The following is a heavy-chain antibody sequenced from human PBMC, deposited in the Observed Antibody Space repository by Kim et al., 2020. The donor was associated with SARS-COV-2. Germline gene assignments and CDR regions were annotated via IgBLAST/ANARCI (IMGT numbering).Heavy chain of an antibody. CDR3: ARDRTTVSPYGRDV. D-gene: IGHD4-17*01. J-gene: IGHJ6*02. V-gene: IGHV1-18*01. Sequence: ASVKVSCKASGYTFTSYAISWVRQAPGQGLEWMGWISAFNGNTNYAQKLQGRVTMTTDTSTSTAYMELRSLRSDDTAVYYCARDRTTVSPYGRDVWGQGTTGTVSS. CDR2: ISAFNGNT. CDR1: GYTFTSYA.